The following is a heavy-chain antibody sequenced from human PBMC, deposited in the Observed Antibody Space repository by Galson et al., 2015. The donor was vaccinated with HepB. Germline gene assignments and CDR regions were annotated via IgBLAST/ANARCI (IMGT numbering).Heavy chain of an antibody. CDR2: ISHRGGST. V-gene: IGHV3-23*01. Sequence: SLRLSCAASGFTFSSHSMNWVRQAPGKGLEWVSAISHRGGSTYYADSVKGRFTISRDNSKNTLYLQMNSLRAEDTAVYYCAKAMVAGDFDYWGQGTLVTVSS. CDR3: AKAMVAGDFDY. D-gene: IGHD3-10*01. J-gene: IGHJ4*02. CDR1: GFTFSSHS.